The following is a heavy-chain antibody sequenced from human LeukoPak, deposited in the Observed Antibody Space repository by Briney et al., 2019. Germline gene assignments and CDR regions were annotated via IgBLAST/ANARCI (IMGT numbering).Heavy chain of an antibody. J-gene: IGHJ4*02. CDR1: GGSIRSHY. CDR2: IYTSGST. V-gene: IGHV4-4*07. Sequence: SETLSLTCSVSGGSIRSHYWSWIRQPAGQGLDWIGRIYTSGSTNYNPSLKSRVTMSVVTSKNQFSLKLRSVAAADTAVYYCARDSLPMAVTGPFDHWGQGALVTVSS. D-gene: IGHD6-19*01. CDR3: ARDSLPMAVTGPFDH.